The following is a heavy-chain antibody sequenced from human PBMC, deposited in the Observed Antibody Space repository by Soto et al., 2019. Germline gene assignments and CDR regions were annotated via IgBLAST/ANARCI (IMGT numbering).Heavy chain of an antibody. CDR1: GGTFSSHS. D-gene: IGHD2-2*01. CDR2: IIPIFGTE. CDR3: STSVYCSTTRCYYYYGLDV. V-gene: IGHV1-69*01. Sequence: QVQLVQSGAEVKKPGSSVKVSCKVSGGTFSSHSINWVRQAPGQGPEWMGGIIPIFGTENYAQKFQGRVTITAAESTSTGYMELSSLTSEDTALYYCSTSVYCSTTRCYYYYGLDVWGQGTTVIVSS. J-gene: IGHJ6*02.